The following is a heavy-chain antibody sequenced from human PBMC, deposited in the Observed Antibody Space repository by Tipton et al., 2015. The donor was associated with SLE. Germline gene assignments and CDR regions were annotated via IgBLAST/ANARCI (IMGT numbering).Heavy chain of an antibody. CDR2: IYYSGST. J-gene: IGHJ5*02. CDR1: GGSISSYR. CDR3: ARGVGYEDL. V-gene: IGHV4-59*01. D-gene: IGHD5-12*01. Sequence: TLSLTCTVSGGSISSYRWSWIRQPPGKGLEWIGYIYYSGSTNYNPSLKSRVTISVDTSKNQFSLKLNSVTAADTAVYYCARGVGYEDLWGQGTLVTVSA.